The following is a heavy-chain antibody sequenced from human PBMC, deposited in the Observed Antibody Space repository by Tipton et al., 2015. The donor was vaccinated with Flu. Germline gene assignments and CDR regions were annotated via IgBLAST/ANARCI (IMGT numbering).Heavy chain of an antibody. CDR3: ARVANCGGDCYGEADY. Sequence: QLVQSGAEVKKPGASVKVSCKASGYTFTTYYMHWVRRAPGQGLEWMGGIIPIFGTANYAQKFQGRVTITADESTSTAYMELSSLRSEDTAVYYCARVANCGGDCYGEADYWGQGTLVTVSS. J-gene: IGHJ4*02. CDR2: IIPIFGTA. V-gene: IGHV1-69*13. CDR1: GYTFTTYY. D-gene: IGHD2-21*01.